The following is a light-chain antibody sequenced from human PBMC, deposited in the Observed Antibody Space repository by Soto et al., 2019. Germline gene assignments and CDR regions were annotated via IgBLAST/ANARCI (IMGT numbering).Light chain of an antibody. CDR3: QQYNNWPST. CDR1: QSIRDT. Sequence: EILMTQSPFTLAVSPGGRVTLSCRARQSIRDTLAWYQQKPGQAPRLLIHGASTRAPGVPARFSGSGSGTDFTLTISSLQSEDFEVYYCQQYNNWPSTFGQGTKVDIK. J-gene: IGKJ1*01. CDR2: GAS. V-gene: IGKV3-15*01.